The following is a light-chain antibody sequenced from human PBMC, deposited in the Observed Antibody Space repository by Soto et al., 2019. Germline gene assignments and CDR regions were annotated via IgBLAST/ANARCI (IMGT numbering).Light chain of an antibody. J-gene: IGLJ2*01. CDR2: DVS. V-gene: IGLV2-14*01. Sequence: QPVLTQPASVSGSPGQSITISCTGTSSDVGDYNYVSWYQQHPGKAPKLMIYDVSNRPSAVSNRFSGSKSGNTASLTISRLQAEDEADYYCSSYTSSSTLVFGGGTKVTVL. CDR1: SSDVGDYNY. CDR3: SSYTSSSTLV.